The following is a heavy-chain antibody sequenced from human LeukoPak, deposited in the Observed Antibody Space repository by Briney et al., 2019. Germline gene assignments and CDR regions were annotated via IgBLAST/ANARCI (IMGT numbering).Heavy chain of an antibody. V-gene: IGHV3-74*01. CDR1: GFTFTSHW. CDR2: INGDGSGT. CDR3: ARDRVYGSGSFDY. D-gene: IGHD3-10*01. Sequence: GGSLRLSCTASGFTFTSHWMHWVRQVPGKGLVWVSRINGDGSGTNHADSVKGRFTISRDNAKNTLYLQMNSLRVEDTAVYYWARDRVYGSGSFDYWGQGTLVTGSS. J-gene: IGHJ4*02.